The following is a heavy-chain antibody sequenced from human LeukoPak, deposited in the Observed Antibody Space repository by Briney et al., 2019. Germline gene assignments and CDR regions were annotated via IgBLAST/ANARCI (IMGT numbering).Heavy chain of an antibody. D-gene: IGHD3-10*01. CDR2: STGTGYST. CDR1: EFTFSNYA. CDR3: AKVMKGSERLTMVRGVIIKTAGLYYMDV. V-gene: IGHV3-23*01. Sequence: PGGSLRLSCAASEFTFSNYAMSWVRQAPGKGLEWVSGSTGTGYSTYYADSVKGRFTISRDNSKNTVYLQMNSLRAEDTAVYYCAKVMKGSERLTMVRGVIIKTAGLYYMDVWGKGTTVTVSS. J-gene: IGHJ6*03.